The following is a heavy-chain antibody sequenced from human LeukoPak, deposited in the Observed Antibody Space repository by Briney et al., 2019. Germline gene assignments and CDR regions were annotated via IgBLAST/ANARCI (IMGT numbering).Heavy chain of an antibody. CDR2: FFSGGST. CDR1: GGSISNGTYY. CDR3: ARGPYSYDSSGAFDI. D-gene: IGHD3-22*01. J-gene: IGHJ3*02. V-gene: IGHV4-39*07. Sequence: PSETLSLTCTVSGGSISNGTYYWGWIRRPPNKGLEWIGTFFSGGSTYYNPSLKSRVTISVDTSKNQFSLKLSSVTAADTAVYFCARGPYSYDSSGAFDIWGQGTMVTVSS.